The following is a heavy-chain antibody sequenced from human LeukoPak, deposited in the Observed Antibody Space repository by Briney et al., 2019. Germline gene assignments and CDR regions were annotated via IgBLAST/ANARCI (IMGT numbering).Heavy chain of an antibody. V-gene: IGHV6-1*01. CDR3: ARDLEYYYGSGSYYPSYYYYGMDV. CDR2: TYYRSKWYN. D-gene: IGHD3-10*01. CDR1: GDSVSSNSAA. J-gene: IGHJ6*02. Sequence: SQTLSLTCAISGDSVSSNSAAWNWIRQSPSRGLEWLGRTYYRSKWYNDYAVSVKSRITINPDTSKNQFSLQLNSVTPEDTAVYYCARDLEYYYGSGSYYPSYYYYGMDVWGQGTTVTVSS.